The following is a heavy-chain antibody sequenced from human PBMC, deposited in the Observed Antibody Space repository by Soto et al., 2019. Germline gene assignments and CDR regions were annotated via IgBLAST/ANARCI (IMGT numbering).Heavy chain of an antibody. D-gene: IGHD3-22*01. CDR3: AKGPHYYYDSSAYFDY. CDR1: GFTFSSYA. Sequence: GGSLRLSCAASGFTFSSYAMSWVRQAPGKGLEWVSAISGNGGSTYYADSVKGRFTISRDNFKDTLYLHMNSLRAEDTAVYYCAKGPHYYYDSSAYFDYWGQGTLVTVSS. J-gene: IGHJ4*02. CDR2: ISGNGGST. V-gene: IGHV3-23*01.